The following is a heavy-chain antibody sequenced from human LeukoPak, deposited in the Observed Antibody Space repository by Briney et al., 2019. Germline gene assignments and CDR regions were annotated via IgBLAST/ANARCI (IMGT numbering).Heavy chain of an antibody. CDR3: ARGAKFRSYGSGSYYTSLPFDP. J-gene: IGHJ5*02. D-gene: IGHD3-10*01. CDR1: GYTFTRYV. Sequence: GASVKVSCKGSGYTFTRYVLHWVRQAPGQRLEWMGCINTGNGNTKYLHGFQGRVTITRDTSETTAYMELSSLRSEDMAVYYCARGAKFRSYGSGSYYTSLPFDPWGQGTLVTVSS. CDR2: INTGNGNT. V-gene: IGHV1-3*03.